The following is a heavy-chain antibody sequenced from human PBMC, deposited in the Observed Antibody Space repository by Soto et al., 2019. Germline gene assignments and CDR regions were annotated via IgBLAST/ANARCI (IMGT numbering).Heavy chain of an antibody. V-gene: IGHV3-23*01. Sequence: GGSLRLSCAASGFTFGSYALSWVRQAPGKGLEWVSGISGGGGSTFYADSVKGRFTISRDNSKNTLYLQMNSLRAEDTAVYYCANPPLPEANYYGMDVWGQGTTVTVS. CDR2: ISGGGGST. J-gene: IGHJ6*02. CDR3: ANPPLPEANYYGMDV. CDR1: GFTFGSYA.